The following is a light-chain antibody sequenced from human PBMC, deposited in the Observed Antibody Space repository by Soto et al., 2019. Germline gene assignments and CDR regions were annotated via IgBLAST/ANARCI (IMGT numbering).Light chain of an antibody. V-gene: IGKV3-15*01. J-gene: IGKJ1*01. Sequence: EIVMTQSPTTLSVSAGERATLSRRTSQSISSNLAWYQQKPGQAPRLLIYGASTRAAGIPARFSGSGSGTDFTLTISSLQSEDFAVYYCQQYNNWPPWTFGQGTKVEIK. CDR1: QSISSN. CDR3: QQYNNWPPWT. CDR2: GAS.